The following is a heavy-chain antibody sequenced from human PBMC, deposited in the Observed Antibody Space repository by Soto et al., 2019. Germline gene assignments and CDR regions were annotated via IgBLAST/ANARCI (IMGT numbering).Heavy chain of an antibody. J-gene: IGHJ5*02. CDR1: GFTLSHYC. CDR3: TTLGYCISTSCPARP. V-gene: IGHV3-15*07. CDR2: IKSKTDGGTT. Sequence: GGSLRLSCAASGFTLSHYCMNWVRQAPGKGLEWVGRIKSKTDGGTTDYAAPVKGRFTISRDDSKNTLYLQMNSLKTEDTAVYYCTTLGYCISTSCPARPWGQGTLVTVSS. D-gene: IGHD2-2*01.